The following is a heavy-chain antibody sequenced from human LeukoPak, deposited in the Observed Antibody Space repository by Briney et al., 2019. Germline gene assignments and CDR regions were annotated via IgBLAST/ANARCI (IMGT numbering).Heavy chain of an antibody. CDR3: ARDGGSYSLDY. D-gene: IGHD1-26*01. J-gene: IGHJ4*02. Sequence: SQTLSLICTVSGHSISGSTYYWGWIRRPAGKGLEWIGRIYASGSTSYNPSLKSRATISVDTSKNQFSLKLSSVTAADTAIYYCARDGGSYSLDYWGRGTLVTVSS. CDR2: IYASGST. V-gene: IGHV4-61*02. CDR1: GHSISGSTYY.